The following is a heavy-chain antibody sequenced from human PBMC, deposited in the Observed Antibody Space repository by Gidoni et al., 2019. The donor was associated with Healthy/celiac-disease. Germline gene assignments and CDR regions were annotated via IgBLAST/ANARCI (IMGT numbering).Heavy chain of an antibody. D-gene: IGHD1-1*01. CDR1: GYSTSSVYY. CDR2: IYHSGST. CDR3: ARAPHTRERQDYFDY. J-gene: IGHJ4*02. V-gene: IGHV4-38-2*02. Sequence: QVQLQESGPGRVKPSETLSLTCTASGYSTSSVYYWGWIRQPPGKGLEWIGSIYHSGSTYYNPSLKSRVTISVDTSKNQFSLKLSSVTAADTAVYYCARAPHTRERQDYFDYWGQGTLVTVSS.